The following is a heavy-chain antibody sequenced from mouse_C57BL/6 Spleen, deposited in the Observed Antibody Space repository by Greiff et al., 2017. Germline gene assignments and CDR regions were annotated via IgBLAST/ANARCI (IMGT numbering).Heavy chain of an antibody. V-gene: IGHV1-72*01. CDR2: IAPNSGGT. CDR1: GYTFTSYW. CDR3: ARSGTTVVANGYFDV. D-gene: IGHD1-1*01. J-gene: IGHJ1*03. Sequence: QVQLQQPGAELVTPGASVKLSCKASGYTFTSYWLHWVKHRPGRVLEWIGRIAPNSGGTKYNEQFKSKATLTVDKPSSTAYMQLSSLTSEDSAVYYCARSGTTVVANGYFDVWGTGTTVTVSS.